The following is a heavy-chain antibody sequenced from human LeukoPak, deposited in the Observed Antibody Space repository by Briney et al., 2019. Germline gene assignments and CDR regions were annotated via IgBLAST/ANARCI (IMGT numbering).Heavy chain of an antibody. J-gene: IGHJ6*02. CDR2: IKQDGSEK. V-gene: IGHV3-7*01. CDR3: ARDRGQWLVSNYYYYGIDV. Sequence: GGSLRLSCAASGFTFSSYWMSWVRQAPGKGLEWVANIKQDGSEKYYVDSVEGRFTISRDNAKNSLYLQMNSLRAEDTAVYYCARDRGQWLVSNYYYYGIDVWGQGTTVTVSS. D-gene: IGHD6-19*01. CDR1: GFTFSSYW.